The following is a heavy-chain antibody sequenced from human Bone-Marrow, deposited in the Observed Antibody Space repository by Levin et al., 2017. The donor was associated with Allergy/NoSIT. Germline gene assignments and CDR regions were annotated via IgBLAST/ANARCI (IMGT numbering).Heavy chain of an antibody. CDR1: GFTFSSYG. J-gene: IGHJ6*02. V-gene: IGHV3-30*18. CDR3: AKREGITMVRGVIISHYYYYYGMDV. Sequence: QTGGSLRLSCAASGFTFSSYGMHWVRQAPGKGLEWVAVISYDGSNKYYADSVKGRFTISRDNSKNTLYLQMNSLRAEDTAVYYCAKREGITMVRGVIISHYYYYYGMDVWGQGTTVTVSS. CDR2: ISYDGSNK. D-gene: IGHD3-10*01.